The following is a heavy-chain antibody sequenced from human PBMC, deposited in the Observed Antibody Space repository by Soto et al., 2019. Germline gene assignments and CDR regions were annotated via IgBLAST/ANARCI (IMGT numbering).Heavy chain of an antibody. D-gene: IGHD4-17*01. CDR1: GYSFTSYW. J-gene: IGHJ6*02. Sequence: GESLKISCKGSGYSFTSYWIGWVRQMPGKGLEWMGIIYPGDSDTRYSPSFQGQVTISADKSISTAYPQWSSLKASDTAMYYCARHPTRSLYGDYVRRYYYYGMDVWGQGTTVTVSS. CDR2: IYPGDSDT. V-gene: IGHV5-51*01. CDR3: ARHPTRSLYGDYVRRYYYYGMDV.